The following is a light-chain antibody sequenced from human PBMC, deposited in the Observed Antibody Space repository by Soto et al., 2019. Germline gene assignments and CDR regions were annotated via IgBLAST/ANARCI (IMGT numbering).Light chain of an antibody. CDR3: AVWDDSLSGVV. V-gene: IGLV1-47*01. CDR1: SSNIGGNY. J-gene: IGLJ3*02. Sequence: QSVVTQPPSASGTPGQRVTISCSGSSSNIGGNYVYWYQHLPGTAPKVLIYKNNHRPSGVPDRFSGSKSDTSASLAISGLRSEDEAHYYCAVWDDSLSGVVFGEGTKLTVL. CDR2: KNN.